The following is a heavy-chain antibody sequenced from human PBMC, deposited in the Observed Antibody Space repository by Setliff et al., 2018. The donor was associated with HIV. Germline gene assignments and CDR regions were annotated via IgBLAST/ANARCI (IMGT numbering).Heavy chain of an antibody. Sequence: PGESLKISCVAPGYTFTNHWIAWVRQTPGKGLEVMGIIYPIDSDTRYKSSFEGQVTISADKSKSAVYLQWSSLKASDTAVYFCARLARTTYFDYWGQGAQVTVSS. CDR2: IYPIDSDT. V-gene: IGHV5-51*01. J-gene: IGHJ4*02. CDR3: ARLARTTYFDY. CDR1: GYTFTNHW. D-gene: IGHD1-7*01.